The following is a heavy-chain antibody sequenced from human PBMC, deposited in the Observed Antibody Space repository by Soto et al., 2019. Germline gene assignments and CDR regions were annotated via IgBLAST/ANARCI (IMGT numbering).Heavy chain of an antibody. D-gene: IGHD4-17*01. V-gene: IGHV3-66*01. CDR2: IYSGGAT. J-gene: IGHJ6*03. CDR1: GFTVSSNY. CDR3: ARSPLRSYHMDV. Sequence: EVQLVESGGGLVQPGGSLRLSCAASGFTVSSNYMNWVRQAPGKGLEWVSVIYSGGATYYADSVKGRFTISRDNSKNTLSLRMNSLTAEDTAVYYCARSPLRSYHMDVWGKGTTVTVSS.